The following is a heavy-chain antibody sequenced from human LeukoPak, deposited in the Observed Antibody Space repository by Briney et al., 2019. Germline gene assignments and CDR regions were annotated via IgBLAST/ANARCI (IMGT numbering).Heavy chain of an antibody. CDR3: ARSGVGYCTNGVCFVDY. J-gene: IGHJ4*02. V-gene: IGHV3-20*04. CDR2: ISWNGGST. Sequence: GGSLRLSCAASGFTFDDYGMSWVRHAPGRGLEWVSGISWNGGSTGYADSVKGRFTISRDNAKNSLYLQMNSLRAEDTALYYCARSGVGYCTNGVCFVDYWGQGTLVTVSS. CDR1: GFTFDDYG. D-gene: IGHD2-8*01.